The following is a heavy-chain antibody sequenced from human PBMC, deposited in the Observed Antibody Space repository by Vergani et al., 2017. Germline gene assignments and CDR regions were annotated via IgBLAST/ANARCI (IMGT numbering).Heavy chain of an antibody. CDR1: GYSFTNYW. Sequence: DVQLVPSGAEVKKPGESLTISCKGSGYSFTNYWIGWVRQMPGKGLEWMGIIYPGDSDTIYSPFFQGQVTISVDKSISTAFLQWSSLKASDTAMYYCARRGHFDFEDYWGQGTLVTVSS. J-gene: IGHJ4*02. D-gene: IGHD3-9*01. CDR2: IYPGDSDT. V-gene: IGHV5-51*01. CDR3: ARRGHFDFEDY.